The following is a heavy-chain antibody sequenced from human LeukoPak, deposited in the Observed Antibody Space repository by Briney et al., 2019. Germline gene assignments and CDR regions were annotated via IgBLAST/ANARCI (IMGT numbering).Heavy chain of an antibody. J-gene: IGHJ6*02. D-gene: IGHD3-10*01. CDR1: GGSFSGYY. CDR2: INHSGST. V-gene: IGHV4-34*01. Sequence: SETLSLTCAVYGGSFSGYYWSWIRQPPGKGLEWIGEINHSGSTNYNPSLKSRVTISVDTSKNQFSLKLSSVTAADTAVYYCARGRRPYGSGTHLPDYYYYGMDVWGQGTTVTVSS. CDR3: ARGRRPYGSGTHLPDYYYYGMDV.